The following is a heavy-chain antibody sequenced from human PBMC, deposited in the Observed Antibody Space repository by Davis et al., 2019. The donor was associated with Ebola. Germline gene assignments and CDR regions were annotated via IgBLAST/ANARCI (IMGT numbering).Heavy chain of an antibody. Sequence: KVSCKASGYNFNDYWIGWVRQVPGKGLEWMGLIFPGDSDTFTRYGPSFQGQVTLSADNSISTAYLQWSSLKASDTAIYFCARGREPNSTPHHWFFDIWGRGTLVTVSS. CDR2: IFPGDSDT. D-gene: IGHD1-14*01. CDR3: ARGREPNSTPHHWFFDI. CDR1: GYNFNDYW. V-gene: IGHV5-51*01. J-gene: IGHJ2*01.